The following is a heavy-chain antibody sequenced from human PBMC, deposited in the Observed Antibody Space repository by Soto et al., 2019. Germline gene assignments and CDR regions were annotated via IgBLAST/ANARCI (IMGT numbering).Heavy chain of an antibody. CDR3: ARDHRPYDGAVRFDP. V-gene: IGHV4-61*03. CDR1: GVSVNSGVYH. CDR2: IYSSVFT. D-gene: IGHD3-22*01. Sequence: SETLSLTCSVSGVSVNSGVYHWTWIRQPPGRRLEWIGHIYSSVFTDYNPSLRSRVTISVDTTKNHFSLNLTSVTAADTAVYYCARDHRPYDGAVRFDPWGQGTLVTVSS. J-gene: IGHJ5*02.